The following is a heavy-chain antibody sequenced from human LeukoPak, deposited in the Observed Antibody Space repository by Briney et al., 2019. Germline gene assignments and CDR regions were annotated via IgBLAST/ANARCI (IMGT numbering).Heavy chain of an antibody. J-gene: IGHJ4*02. CDR3: ARDRVGYYDSSEFDY. Sequence: SETLSLTCTVSGGSISSYYWSWIRQPPGKGLEWIGYIYYSESTNYNPSLKSRVTISVDTSKNQFSLKLSSVTAADTAVYYCARDRVGYYDSSEFDYWGQGTLVTVSS. CDR2: IYYSEST. CDR1: GGSISSYY. D-gene: IGHD3-22*01. V-gene: IGHV4-59*01.